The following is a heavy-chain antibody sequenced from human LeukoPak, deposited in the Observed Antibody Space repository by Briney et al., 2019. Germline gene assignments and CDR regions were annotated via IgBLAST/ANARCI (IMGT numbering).Heavy chain of an antibody. CDR3: ARVKAVADYNWFDP. D-gene: IGHD6-19*01. CDR2: INPNSGGT. CDR1: GYTFTGYY. Sequence: GASVTVSFKASGYTFTGYYMHWVRQAPGQGLEWMGWINPNSGGTNYAQKFQGWVTMTRDTSISTAYMELSRLRSDDTAVYYCARVKAVADYNWFDPWGQGTLVTVSS. V-gene: IGHV1-2*04. J-gene: IGHJ5*02.